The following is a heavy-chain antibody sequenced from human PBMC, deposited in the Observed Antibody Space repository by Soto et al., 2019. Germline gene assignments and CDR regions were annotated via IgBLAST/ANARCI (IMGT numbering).Heavy chain of an antibody. J-gene: IGHJ4*02. Sequence: GGSLRLSCAASGFTFSSYGMHWVRQAPGKGLEWVAVISYDGSNKYYADSVKGRFTISRDNSKNTLYLQMNSLRAEDTAVYYCAKELAYCGGDCWVHVGYWGQGTLVTVSS. D-gene: IGHD2-21*02. CDR2: ISYDGSNK. CDR3: AKELAYCGGDCWVHVGY. CDR1: GFTFSSYG. V-gene: IGHV3-30*18.